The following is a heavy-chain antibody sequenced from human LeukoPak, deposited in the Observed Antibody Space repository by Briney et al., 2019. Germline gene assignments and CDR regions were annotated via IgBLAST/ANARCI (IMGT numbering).Heavy chain of an antibody. CDR3: ARTVEGHFDF. Sequence: PGGSLRLSCVASAFTFKTYTLNWVRQTPGKGLEWVSYISTAGNLINYADSVRGRFTISRDNAKNSLYLYMSSLTPEATAVYYCARTVEGHFDFRGQGTLVTVSS. CDR2: ISTAGNLI. CDR1: AFTFKTYT. D-gene: IGHD5-24*01. V-gene: IGHV3-21*01. J-gene: IGHJ4*02.